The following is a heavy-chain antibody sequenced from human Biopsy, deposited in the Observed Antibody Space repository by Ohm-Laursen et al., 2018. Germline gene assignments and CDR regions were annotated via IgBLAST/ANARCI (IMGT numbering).Heavy chain of an antibody. J-gene: IGHJ3*01. CDR2: ITADNT. D-gene: IGHD2-21*02. CDR3: ARAFGGAYYSYAFDL. CDR1: GYTFYSYG. Sequence: ASVKVSCKASGYTFYSYGITWVRQVPGQGLEWMGWITADNTNSAQKFQGRLTMTTDISTSTAYMDLKGLRSDDTAIYYCARAFGGAYYSYAFDLWGQGTLVTVSS. V-gene: IGHV1-18*01.